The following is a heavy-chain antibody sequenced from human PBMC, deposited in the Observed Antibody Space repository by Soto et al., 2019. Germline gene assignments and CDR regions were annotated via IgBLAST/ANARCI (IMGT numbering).Heavy chain of an antibody. J-gene: IGHJ3*02. Sequence: EVQLEESGGGLVQPGGSLRLSCAASGFTLGTYWMTWVRQAPGKGLEWVANIKQDESKKSYLDSVRGRFTISRDTARNSLYLQMNRLRVEDTGLYYCARDVSPGSSSLYLDAFDIWGQGTMVIVSS. CDR2: IKQDESKK. D-gene: IGHD3-10*01. V-gene: IGHV3-7*05. CDR3: ARDVSPGSSSLYLDAFDI. CDR1: GFTLGTYW.